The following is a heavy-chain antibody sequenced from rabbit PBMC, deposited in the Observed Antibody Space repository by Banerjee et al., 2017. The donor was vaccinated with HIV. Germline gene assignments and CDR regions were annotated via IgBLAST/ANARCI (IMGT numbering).Heavy chain of an antibody. V-gene: IGHV1S21*01. CDR3: ARDMDYAYGSAIDLNL. D-gene: IGHD6-1*01. Sequence: EQLVESGGGLVQPGGSLKLSCKASGFDFSSYGVSWVRQAPGKGLEWIGYITYGGSAFYASWAKGRFTISRTSTTVDLKMTSLTAADTATYFCARDMDYAYGSAIDLNLWGPGTLVTVS. J-gene: IGHJ4*01. CDR2: ITYGGSA. CDR1: GFDFSSYG.